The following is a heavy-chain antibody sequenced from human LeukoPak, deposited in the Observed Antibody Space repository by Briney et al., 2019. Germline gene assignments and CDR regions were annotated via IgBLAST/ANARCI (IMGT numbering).Heavy chain of an antibody. D-gene: IGHD2-2*01. CDR1: GGSVSSYY. V-gene: IGHV4-4*07. CDR2: IYTSGST. J-gene: IGHJ4*02. Sequence: SETLSLTCTVSGGSVSSYYWSWIRQPPGKGLEWIGRIYTSGSTNYNPSLKSRVTMSVDTSKNQFSLKLSSVTAADTAVYYCAREFPADIVVVPAATDWGQGTLVTVSS. CDR3: AREFPADIVVVPAATD.